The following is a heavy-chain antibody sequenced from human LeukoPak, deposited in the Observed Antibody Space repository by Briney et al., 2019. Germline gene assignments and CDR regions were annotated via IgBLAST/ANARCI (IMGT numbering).Heavy chain of an antibody. CDR3: ARDATDGFDP. Sequence: SETLSLICTVSGGSMSSYYGWWIRQPAGEGLGWIGRIYPRGSPNYLPSLQRRVTMSVDTSKNQFSLKLSSVTAAHTAVYYCARDATDGFDPWGQGTLVTVSS. V-gene: IGHV4-4*07. J-gene: IGHJ5*02. CDR2: IYPRGSP. CDR1: GGSMSSYY.